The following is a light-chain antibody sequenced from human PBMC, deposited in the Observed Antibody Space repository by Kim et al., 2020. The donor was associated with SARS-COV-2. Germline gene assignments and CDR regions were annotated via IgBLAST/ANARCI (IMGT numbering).Light chain of an antibody. CDR2: AAS. Sequence: EMVMTQSPATLSVSPGERATLSCRASQGISNNLAWYQQKPGQAPRLLIYAASTRATGIPVRFTGSGSGTEFTLTISSLQSEDFAVYYCQQYDIWPPYTFGQGTKLEI. V-gene: IGKV3-15*01. CDR3: QQYDIWPPYT. CDR1: QGISNN. J-gene: IGKJ2*01.